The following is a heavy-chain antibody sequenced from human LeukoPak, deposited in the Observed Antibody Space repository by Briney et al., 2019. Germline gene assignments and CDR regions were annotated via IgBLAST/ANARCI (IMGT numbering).Heavy chain of an antibody. CDR2: ISSSDDGT. CDR3: AKAPVTSCRGAFCYPLDS. D-gene: IGHD2-15*01. Sequence: GGSLRLSCAASGFSLSSYAMSWVRQAPGKGLEWVSAISSSDDGTYHAGSVRGRFTISRDSSKNILYLQMNNLRTEDAAIYYCAKAPVTSCRGAFCYPLDSWGQGTLVTVSS. V-gene: IGHV3-23*01. J-gene: IGHJ4*02. CDR1: GFSLSSYA.